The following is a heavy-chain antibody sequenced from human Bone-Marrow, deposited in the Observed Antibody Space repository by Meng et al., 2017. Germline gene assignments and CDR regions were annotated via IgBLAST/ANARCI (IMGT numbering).Heavy chain of an antibody. J-gene: IGHJ4*02. CDR3: AKDPHALLLSRFYYFDY. V-gene: IGHV3-20*01. CDR1: GFTFDDYG. Sequence: GESLKISCAASGFTFDDYGMSWVRQAPGKGLEWVSGINWNGGSTGYADSVKGRFTISRDNAKNSLYLQMNSLRAEDTALYHCAKDPHALLLSRFYYFDYWGQGTLVTVSS. D-gene: IGHD3-22*01. CDR2: INWNGGST.